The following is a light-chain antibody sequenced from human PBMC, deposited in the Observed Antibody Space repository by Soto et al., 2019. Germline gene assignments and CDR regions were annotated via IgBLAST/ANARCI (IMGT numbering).Light chain of an antibody. Sequence: QSVLTQPPSVSGAPGQRVTISCTGSSSNIGAGYDVHWYQRLPGTAPKLLIDGKSNRPSGVPDRFSGSKSVTSASLAITGLQAEDEADYYCQSYDSSLSGWVFGGGTKLT. J-gene: IGLJ3*02. CDR3: QSYDSSLSGWV. V-gene: IGLV1-40*01. CDR2: GKS. CDR1: SSNIGAGYD.